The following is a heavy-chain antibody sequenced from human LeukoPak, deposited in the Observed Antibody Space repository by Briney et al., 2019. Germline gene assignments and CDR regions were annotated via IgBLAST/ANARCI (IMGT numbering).Heavy chain of an antibody. CDR2: INPNSGGT. V-gene: IGHV1-2*02. CDR1: GYTFTGYY. J-gene: IGHJ6*02. D-gene: IGHD3-9*01. CDR3: ARENRYYDILTGYYPYYYYGMDV. Sequence: GASVKVSCKASGYTFTGYYMHWVRQAPGQGLEWMGWINPNSGGTNYAQKFQGRVTMTRDTSISTAYMELSRLRSEDTAVYYCARENRYYDILTGYYPYYYYGMDVWGQGTTVTVSS.